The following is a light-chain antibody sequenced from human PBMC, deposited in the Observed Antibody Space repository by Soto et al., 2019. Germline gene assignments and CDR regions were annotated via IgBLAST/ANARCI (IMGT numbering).Light chain of an antibody. CDR1: QGIRND. J-gene: IGKJ2*01. Sequence: DIQMTQSPSSLSASVGDRVTITCRASQGIRNDLSWYQQKPGEAPKRLVYVASSLDGGVPARFSGSGSGTEFTLTISSLQPEDFATYYCLQQNNYPRTFCQGTKVEIK. CDR2: VAS. V-gene: IGKV1-17*01. CDR3: LQQNNYPRT.